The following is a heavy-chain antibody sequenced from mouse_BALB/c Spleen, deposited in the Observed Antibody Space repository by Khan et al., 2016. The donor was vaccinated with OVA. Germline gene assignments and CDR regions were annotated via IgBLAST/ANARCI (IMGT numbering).Heavy chain of an antibody. V-gene: IGHV5-17*02. J-gene: IGHJ1*01. CDR1: GFTFSSFG. CDR3: ARSLGTTWYFDV. Sequence: EVELVESGGGLVQPGGSRKLSCAASGFTFSSFGMHWVRQAPEKGLEWVAYISSGSATIYYADTVKGRFTISRDNPKNTLFLQMTSLRSEDTALYCCARSLGTTWYFDVWGAGTTVTVSS. CDR2: ISSGSATI. D-gene: IGHD2-14*01.